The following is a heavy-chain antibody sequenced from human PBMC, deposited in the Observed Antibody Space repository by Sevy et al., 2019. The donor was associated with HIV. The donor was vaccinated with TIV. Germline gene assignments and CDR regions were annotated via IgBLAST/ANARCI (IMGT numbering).Heavy chain of an antibody. Sequence: GGSLRLSCAASGFTFDDYAMHWVRQAPGKGLEWVSGISWKSGSIGYVDSVKGRFTISRDNAKNSLYLQMNSLRAEDTDFYYCAKDIYMGQLWYAFDVWGQGTMVTVSS. J-gene: IGHJ3*01. D-gene: IGHD5-18*01. CDR3: AKDIYMGQLWYAFDV. CDR1: GFTFDDYA. CDR2: ISWKSGSI. V-gene: IGHV3-9*01.